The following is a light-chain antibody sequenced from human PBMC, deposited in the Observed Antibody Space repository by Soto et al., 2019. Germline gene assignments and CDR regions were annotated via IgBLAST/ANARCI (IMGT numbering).Light chain of an antibody. V-gene: IGKV3-11*01. Sequence: IVLTQSPATLSLWPGETAILSCRASQSVSSYLSWYQQKPGQAPRLLIYDASSRAPGVSARFSGSGSGTDFTLTISGLEPEDFALYYCQQRSSRITFGQGTRLEIE. CDR1: QSVSSY. CDR3: QQRSSRIT. J-gene: IGKJ5*01. CDR2: DAS.